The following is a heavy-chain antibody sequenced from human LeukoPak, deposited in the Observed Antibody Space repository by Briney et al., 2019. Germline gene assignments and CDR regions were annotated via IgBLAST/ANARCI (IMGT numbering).Heavy chain of an antibody. CDR3: ARQGYSYGNSYYNNMDV. V-gene: IGHV4-34*01. CDR1: GGSFSGYY. Sequence: PSETLSLTCAVGGGSFSGYYWSWIRQPPGKGLEWIGEINHSGSTNYNPSLKSRVTISVDTSKNQFSLKLSSVTAAATAVYYCARQGYSYGNSYYNNMDVWGKGTTVTVSS. CDR2: INHSGST. D-gene: IGHD5-18*01. J-gene: IGHJ6*03.